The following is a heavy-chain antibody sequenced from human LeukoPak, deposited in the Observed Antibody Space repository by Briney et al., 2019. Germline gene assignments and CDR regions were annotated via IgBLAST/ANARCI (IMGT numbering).Heavy chain of an antibody. Sequence: SETLSLTCTVSGGSISTYYWSWIRQPPGKGLEWIGYSYYSGSTYCNPSLKTRVTISVDTSKNQFSLKLSSVTAADTAVYYCARVGSGSFDYWGQGTLVTVS. CDR3: ARVGSGSFDY. CDR1: GGSISTYY. D-gene: IGHD3-22*01. CDR2: SYYSGST. V-gene: IGHV4-59*01. J-gene: IGHJ4*02.